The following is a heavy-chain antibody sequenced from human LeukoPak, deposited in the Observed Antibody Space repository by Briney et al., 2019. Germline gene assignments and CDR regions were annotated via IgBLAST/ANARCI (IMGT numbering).Heavy chain of an antibody. CDR1: GYTFTSYG. D-gene: IGHD2-15*01. CDR2: ISAYNGNT. J-gene: IGHJ4*02. Sequence: ASVKVSCKASGYTFTSYGISWVRQAPGQGLEWMGWISAYNGNTNYAQKLQGRVTMTTDTSTSTAYMELRSLRSDDTAVYYCARDFFYCSGGSCPIDYWGQGTLVTVSS. V-gene: IGHV1-18*01. CDR3: ARDFFYCSGGSCPIDY.